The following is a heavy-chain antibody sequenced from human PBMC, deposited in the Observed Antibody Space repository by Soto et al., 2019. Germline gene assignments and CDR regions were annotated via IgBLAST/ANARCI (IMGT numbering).Heavy chain of an antibody. CDR3: ARHGRYGDYSNWFDP. D-gene: IGHD4-17*01. J-gene: IGHJ5*02. CDR2: IFNSGSI. CDR1: GGSISSSSYY. V-gene: IGHV4-39*01. Sequence: PSETLSLTCTVSGGSISSSSYYWGWIRQPPGKGLEWIASIFNSGSIYYNPSLKSRATTSVDTSKKQFSLKLTSVTAADTAFYYCARHGRYGDYSNWFDPWGRGTLVTVSS.